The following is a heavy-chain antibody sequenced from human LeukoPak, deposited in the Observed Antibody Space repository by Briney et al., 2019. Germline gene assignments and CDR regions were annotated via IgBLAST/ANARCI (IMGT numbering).Heavy chain of an antibody. CDR2: ISGSGGST. CDR3: AKDTGYSSGWYLNWFDP. CDR1: GFTFSSYA. D-gene: IGHD6-19*01. J-gene: IGHJ5*02. Sequence: GGSLRLSCAASGFTFSSYAMSWVRQAPGKGLEWVSAISGSGGSTYYADSVKGRFTISRDNYKNTLYLQMNSLRAEDTAVYYCAKDTGYSSGWYLNWFDPWGQGTLVTVSS. V-gene: IGHV3-23*01.